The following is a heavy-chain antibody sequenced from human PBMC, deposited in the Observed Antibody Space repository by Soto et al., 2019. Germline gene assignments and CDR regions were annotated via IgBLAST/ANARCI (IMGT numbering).Heavy chain of an antibody. Sequence: PGGSLRLSCAASGFTFSDFYMSWIRQAPGKGLEWLSYISPKSNYREYAESVKGRHTISRDNAKNSLSLQMNSLRVEDTAVYYCVRGGGGGQFDSWGQGTLVTVSS. D-gene: IGHD2-21*01. V-gene: IGHV3-11*06. J-gene: IGHJ4*02. CDR3: VRGGGGGQFDS. CDR2: ISPKSNYR. CDR1: GFTFSDFY.